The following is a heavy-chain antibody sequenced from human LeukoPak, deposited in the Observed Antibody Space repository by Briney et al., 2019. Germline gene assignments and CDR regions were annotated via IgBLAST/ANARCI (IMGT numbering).Heavy chain of an antibody. CDR1: GFTFSSYA. J-gene: IGHJ6*02. V-gene: IGHV3-30-3*01. D-gene: IGHD3-3*01. CDR2: ISYDGSNK. Sequence: GGSLRLSCAASGFTFSSYAMHWVRQAPGKGLEWVAVISYDGSNKYYADSVKGRFTISRDNSKNTLYLQMNSLRAEDMAVYYCASSHYDFWSGYYSLDNYYYGMDVWGQGTTVTVSS. CDR3: ASSHYDFWSGYYSLDNYYYGMDV.